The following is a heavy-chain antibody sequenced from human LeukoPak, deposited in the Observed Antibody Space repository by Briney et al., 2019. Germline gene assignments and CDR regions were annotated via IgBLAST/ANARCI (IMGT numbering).Heavy chain of an antibody. J-gene: IGHJ5*02. Sequence: GSLRLSCAASGFTFSSYWMSWVRQAPGKGLEWVANIKQDGSEKYYVDSVKGRFTISRDNAKNSLYLQMNSLRAEDTAVYYCAKDRASGSGSYSYRGFDHWGQGTLVTVSS. CDR3: AKDRASGSGSYSYRGFDH. CDR1: GFTFSSYW. CDR2: IKQDGSEK. D-gene: IGHD6-19*01. V-gene: IGHV3-7*03.